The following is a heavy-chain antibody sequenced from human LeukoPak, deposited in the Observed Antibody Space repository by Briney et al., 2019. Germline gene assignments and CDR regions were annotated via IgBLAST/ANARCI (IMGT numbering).Heavy chain of an antibody. J-gene: IGHJ3*02. CDR1: GGSISSGSYY. D-gene: IGHD3-9*01. CDR2: IYTSGST. CDR3: ASDYDILTGDDAFDI. V-gene: IGHV4-61*02. Sequence: KPSQTLSLTCTVSGGSISSGSYYWSWIRQPAGKGLEWIGRIYTSGSTNYNPSLESRVTISVDTSKNQFSLKLSSVTAADTAVYYCASDYDILTGDDAFDIWGQGTMVTVSS.